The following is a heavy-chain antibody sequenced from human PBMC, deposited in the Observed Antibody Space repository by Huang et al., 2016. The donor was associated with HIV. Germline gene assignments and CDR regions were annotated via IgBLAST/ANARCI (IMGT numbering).Heavy chain of an antibody. V-gene: IGHV3-49*03. CDR1: GFTFGDYT. CDR3: TRGRTRGAYFNY. J-gene: IGHJ4*02. Sequence: DVQLVESGGTLVQPGRSLRLSCATSGFTFGDYTMAWLRQVTGKGRGWGGLIRSKTDGGAAEYASSVKGRFIISRDDSENIVYLQLSSLQSEDTGLYYCTRGRTRGAYFNYWGQGTLVTVSS. CDR2: IRSKTDGGAA. D-gene: IGHD1-7*01.